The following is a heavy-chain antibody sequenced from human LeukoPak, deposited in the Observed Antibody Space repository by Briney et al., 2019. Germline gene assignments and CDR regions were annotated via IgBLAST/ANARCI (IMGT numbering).Heavy chain of an antibody. J-gene: IGHJ4*02. D-gene: IGHD5-18*01. Sequence: SETLSLTCTVSGGSISSSSYYWGWIRQPPGKGLEWIGYIYYSGSTNYNPSLKSRVTISVDTSKNQFSLKLSSVTAADTAVYYCARADTAMAEPFDYWGQGTLVTVSS. CDR3: ARADTAMAEPFDY. CDR1: GGSISSSSYY. V-gene: IGHV4-61*05. CDR2: IYYSGST.